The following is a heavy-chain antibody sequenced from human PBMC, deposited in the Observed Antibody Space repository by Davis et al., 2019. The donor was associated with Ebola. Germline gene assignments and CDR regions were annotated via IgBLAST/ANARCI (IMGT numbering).Heavy chain of an antibody. J-gene: IGHJ4*02. Sequence: GESLKISCAASGFTFSSYAMSWVRQAPGKGLEWVSAISGSGGSTYYADSVKGRFTISRDNSKNTLYLQMNSLRAEDTAVYYCAKFDSSGYNTGDYWGREPWSPSPQ. CDR3: AKFDSSGYNTGDY. CDR1: GFTFSSYA. V-gene: IGHV3-23*01. D-gene: IGHD3-22*01. CDR2: ISGSGGST.